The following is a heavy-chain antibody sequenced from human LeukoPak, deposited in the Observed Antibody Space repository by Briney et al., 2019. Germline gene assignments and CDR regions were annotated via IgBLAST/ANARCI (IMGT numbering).Heavy chain of an antibody. J-gene: IGHJ4*02. V-gene: IGHV1-69*04. CDR2: IIPILGIA. Sequence: SVKVSCKASGGTFSSYAISWVRQAPGQGLEWMGRIIPILGIANYAQKFQGRVTITADKSTSTAYMELSSLRSEDTAVYYCARDSEGYSSQRAFDYWGQGTLVTVSS. D-gene: IGHD6-13*01. CDR3: ARDSEGYSSQRAFDY. CDR1: GGTFSSYA.